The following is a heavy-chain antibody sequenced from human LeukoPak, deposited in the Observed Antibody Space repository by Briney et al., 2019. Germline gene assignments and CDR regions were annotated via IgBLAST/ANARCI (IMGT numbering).Heavy chain of an antibody. CDR2: INHSGST. V-gene: IGHV4-34*01. Sequence: PSETLSLTCAVYGGSFGGYYWSWIRQPPGKGLEWIGEINHSGSTNYNPSLKSRVTISVDTSKNQFSLKLSSVTAADTAVYYCARGSRGSGGSCYRNWGQGTLVTVSP. CDR1: GGSFGGYY. J-gene: IGHJ4*02. CDR3: ARGSRGSGGSCYRN. D-gene: IGHD2-15*01.